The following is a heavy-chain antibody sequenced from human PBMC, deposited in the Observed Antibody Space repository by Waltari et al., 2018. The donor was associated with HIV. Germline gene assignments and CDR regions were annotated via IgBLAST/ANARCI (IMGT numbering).Heavy chain of an antibody. CDR2: LYGGGST. CDR1: GFTVSGNY. CDR3: VRGRRGNSKGGGYYDVMDV. V-gene: IGHV3-66*02. J-gene: IGHJ6*02. Sequence: EVQLVESGGGLVQPGGSLRLSCTTSGFTVSGNYMSWVRRAAGKGLEWVSVLYGGGSTFYADSVKGRFTISRDKSKTTLYRQMNSRRPEDTAVYYCVRGRRGNSKGGGYYDVMDVWGQGTTVSVSS. D-gene: IGHD4-4*01.